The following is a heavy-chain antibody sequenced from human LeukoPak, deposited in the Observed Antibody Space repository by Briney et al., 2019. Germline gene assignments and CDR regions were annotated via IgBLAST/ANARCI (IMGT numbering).Heavy chain of an antibody. CDR3: ARVPFYYYGSRGPVDF. D-gene: IGHD3-22*01. CDR2: ISFDGSKK. V-gene: IGHV3-30*01. CDR1: GFTFTSHG. J-gene: IGHJ4*02. Sequence: GGSLRLSCAASGFTFTSHGMHWVRQAPGKGLEWVAVISFDGSKKYYADSVKGRRTISRDNIQNMLDLQMNSLRVENTAVYFCARVPFYYYGSRGPVDFWGQGTLVTVSS.